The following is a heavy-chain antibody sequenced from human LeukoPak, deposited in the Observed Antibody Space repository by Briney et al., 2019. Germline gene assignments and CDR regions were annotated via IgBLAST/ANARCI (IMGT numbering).Heavy chain of an antibody. V-gene: IGHV1-24*01. CDR1: GYTLTELS. CDR2: FDPEDGET. D-gene: IGHD2/OR15-2a*01. J-gene: IGHJ6*03. Sequence: ASVKVSCKVSGYTLTELSMHWVRQAPGKGLEWMGGFDPEDGETIYAQKFQGRVTMTEDTSTDTAYMELSSLRSEDTAVYYSATVSIDHYYYYYMDVWGKGTTVTVSS. CDR3: ATVSIDHYYYYYMDV.